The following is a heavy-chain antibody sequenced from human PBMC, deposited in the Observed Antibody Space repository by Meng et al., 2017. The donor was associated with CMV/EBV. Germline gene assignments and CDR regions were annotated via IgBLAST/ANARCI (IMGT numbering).Heavy chain of an antibody. J-gene: IGHJ5*02. V-gene: IGHV1-2*02. D-gene: IGHD2-2*01. Sequence: ASVKVSCKASGYTFTGYYMHWVRQAPGQGLEWMGWINPNSGGTNYAQKFQGRVTMTRDTSISTAYMELSRLRSEDTAVYYCARPYCSSTSCYTNWFDPWGQGTLVTVSS. CDR1: GYTFTGYY. CDR3: ARPYCSSTSCYTNWFDP. CDR2: INPNSGGT.